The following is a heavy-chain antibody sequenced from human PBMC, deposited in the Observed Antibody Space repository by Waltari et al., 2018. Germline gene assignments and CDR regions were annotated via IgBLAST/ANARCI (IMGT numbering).Heavy chain of an antibody. J-gene: IGHJ4*01. D-gene: IGHD7-27*01. CDR1: GFRFTPAW. V-gene: IGHV3-15*01. CDR3: TTLDAPWGG. Sequence: EVQVVESGGGSMKPGDSLRLSCVASGFRFTPAWLTWVRQAPGKGLEWVGRITSKSDGATTDYAAPVKGRFSISREDSQIMVFLQMNSLRTEDTAVYFCTTLDAPWGGWGHGTLVTVSS. CDR2: ITSKSDGATT.